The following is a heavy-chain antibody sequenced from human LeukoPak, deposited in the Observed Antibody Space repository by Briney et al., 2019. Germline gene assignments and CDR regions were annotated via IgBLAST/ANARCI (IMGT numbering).Heavy chain of an antibody. Sequence: GESLKISCKGSGYSFTSYWIGWVRQMPGKGLEWMGIIYPGDSDTRYSPSFQGQVTISADKSISTAYLQWSSLKASDTAMYYCARSTSGPYYYYYMDVWGKGTTVTVSS. V-gene: IGHV5-51*01. CDR2: IYPGDSDT. D-gene: IGHD6-25*01. CDR1: GYSFTSYW. J-gene: IGHJ6*03. CDR3: ARSTSGPYYYYYMDV.